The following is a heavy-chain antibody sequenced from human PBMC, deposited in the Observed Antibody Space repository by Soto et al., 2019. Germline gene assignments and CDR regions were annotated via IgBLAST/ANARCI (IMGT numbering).Heavy chain of an antibody. Sequence: PGGSLRLSCAASGFTFSSYVMAWVRQTPGKGLEWVSAISDNGGSTYHADSVKGRFTISRDNSKNTLYLQMNTLGAEDTAVYYCAKGSGTSRPYYFDFWGQGTQVTVSS. J-gene: IGHJ4*02. CDR1: GFTFSSYV. CDR3: AKGSGTSRPYYFDF. V-gene: IGHV3-23*01. CDR2: ISDNGGST. D-gene: IGHD2-2*01.